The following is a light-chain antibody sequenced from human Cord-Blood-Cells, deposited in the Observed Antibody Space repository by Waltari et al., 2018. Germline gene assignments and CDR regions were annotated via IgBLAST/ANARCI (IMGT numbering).Light chain of an antibody. J-gene: IGKJ5*01. V-gene: IGKV1-39*01. CDR1: QSISSY. CDR2: AAS. CDR3: QQSYSTSIA. Sequence: DIQMTQSPSSLSASVGDRVTITCRESQSISSYLNWYQQKPGKAPKLLIYAASSLQSGVPSRFSGSGSGTDFTLTISSLRAEDFATYYCQQSYSTSIALGQGTRLEIK.